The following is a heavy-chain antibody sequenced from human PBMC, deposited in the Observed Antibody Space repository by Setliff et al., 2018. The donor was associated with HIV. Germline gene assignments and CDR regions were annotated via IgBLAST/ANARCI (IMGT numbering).Heavy chain of an antibody. Sequence: TFSSYGMHWVRQAPGKGLEWVAFIRYDGSDKFYADSVKGRFTISRDNSKNTLYLQMNSLRAEDTAVYYCGKDRYDNYVWGSYHGPDFWGQGTLVTVSS. J-gene: IGHJ4*02. V-gene: IGHV3-30*02. CDR2: IRYDGSDK. D-gene: IGHD3-16*01. CDR1: TFSSYG. CDR3: GKDRYDNYVWGSYHGPDF.